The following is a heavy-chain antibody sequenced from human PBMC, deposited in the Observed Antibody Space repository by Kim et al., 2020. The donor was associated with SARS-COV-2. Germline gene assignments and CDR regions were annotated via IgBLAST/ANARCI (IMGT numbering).Heavy chain of an antibody. CDR3: AKMKGSGTHVHYSMDV. D-gene: IGHD3-10*01. Sequence: GGSLRLSCAASGLTFSSFAMSWVRQAPGKGLEWVSGISGSGTRTYYADSVKGRFTISRDNSKNSLYLQMNSLRAEDTGLYYCAKMKGSGTHVHYSMDVWGKGTTVTVSS. V-gene: IGHV3-23*01. CDR1: GLTFSSFA. J-gene: IGHJ6*04. CDR2: ISGSGTRT.